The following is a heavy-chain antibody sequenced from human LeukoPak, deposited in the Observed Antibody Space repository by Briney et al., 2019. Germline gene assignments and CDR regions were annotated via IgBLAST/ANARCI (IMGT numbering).Heavy chain of an antibody. CDR2: IYHSGST. J-gene: IGHJ4*02. CDR3: ASSALLYGKYYFDY. V-gene: IGHV4-38-2*02. D-gene: IGHD2-8*01. CDR1: GYSISSGYY. Sequence: SETLSLTCTVSGYSISSGYYWGWSRQPPGKGLEWMGSIYHSGSTYYNPSLKSRVTISVDTSKNQFSLKLSSVTADDTAVYYCASSALLYGKYYFDYWGQGTLVTVSS.